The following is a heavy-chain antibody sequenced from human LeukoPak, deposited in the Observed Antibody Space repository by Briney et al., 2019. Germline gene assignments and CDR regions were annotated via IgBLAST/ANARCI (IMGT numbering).Heavy chain of an antibody. J-gene: IGHJ6*03. V-gene: IGHV1-69*13. D-gene: IGHD3-10*01. CDR1: GGTFSSYA. CDR3: ARGLWEMVRGVSYYYYYMDV. Sequence: SVKVSCKASGGTFSSYAISWVRQAPGQGLEWMGGIIPIFGTANYAQKFQGRVTITADESTSTAYMELSSLRSEDTAVYYCARGLWEMVRGVSYYYYYMDVWGKGTTVTVSS. CDR2: IIPIFGTA.